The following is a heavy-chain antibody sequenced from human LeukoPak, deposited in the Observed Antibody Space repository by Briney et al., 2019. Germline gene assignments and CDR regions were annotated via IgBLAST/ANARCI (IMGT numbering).Heavy chain of an antibody. D-gene: IGHD3-22*01. CDR2: IIPIFGTA. CDR3: ARDRNYYDSSGYRPYNYYYYMDV. Sequence: ASVKVSCKASGGTFSSYAISWVRQAPGQGLEWMGGIIPIFGTANYAQKFQGRVTITTDESTSTAYMELSSLRSEDTAVYYCARDRNYYDSSGYRPYNYYYYMDVWGKGTTVTVSS. CDR1: GGTFSSYA. V-gene: IGHV1-69*05. J-gene: IGHJ6*03.